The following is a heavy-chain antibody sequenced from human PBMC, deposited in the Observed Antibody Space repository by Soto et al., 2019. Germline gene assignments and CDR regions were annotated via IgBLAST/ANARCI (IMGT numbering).Heavy chain of an antibody. CDR2: INPSGGST. CDR3: ARVPYYSTDYYYYGMDV. Sequence: ASVKVSCKASGYTFTSYYMHWVRQAPGQGLEWMGIINPSGGSTSYAQKFQGRVTTTRDTSTSTVYMELSSLRSEDTAVYYCARVPYYSTDYYYYGMDVWGQGTTVTVSS. V-gene: IGHV1-46*01. J-gene: IGHJ6*02. D-gene: IGHD3-22*01. CDR1: GYTFTSYY.